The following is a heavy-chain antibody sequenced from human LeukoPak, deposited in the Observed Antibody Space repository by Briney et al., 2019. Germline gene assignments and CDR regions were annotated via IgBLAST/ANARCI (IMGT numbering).Heavy chain of an antibody. CDR2: INPNSGDT. J-gene: IGHJ6*02. CDR3: ARDMGQLLLGYYYYGMDV. D-gene: IGHD2-21*02. CDR1: GYTFTGYY. Sequence: GASVKVSCKASGYTFTGYYLHWVRQAPGQGLEWMGWINPNSGDTNSAHKFQGRVTMTTDMSITTAYMELSRLRSDDTAVYYCARDMGQLLLGYYYYGMDVWGQGTTVTVSS. V-gene: IGHV1-2*02.